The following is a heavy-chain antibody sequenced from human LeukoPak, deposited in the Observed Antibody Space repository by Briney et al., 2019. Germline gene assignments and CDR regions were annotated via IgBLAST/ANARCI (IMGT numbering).Heavy chain of an antibody. J-gene: IGHJ6*03. CDR1: GFTLSSYE. Sequence: GGSLRLSCTVSGFTLSSYEMSWIRQAPGKGLEWVSSIDYSGGSTYYADSVKGRFTISRDNSKNTLYLQMNSLRAEDTALYYCARGGGSYSGYYYYYMDVWGKGTTVTVSS. V-gene: IGHV3-23*01. CDR2: IDYSGGST. CDR3: ARGGGSYSGYYYYYMDV. D-gene: IGHD1-26*01.